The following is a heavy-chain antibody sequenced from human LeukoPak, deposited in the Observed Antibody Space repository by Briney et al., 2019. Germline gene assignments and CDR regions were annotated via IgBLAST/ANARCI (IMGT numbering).Heavy chain of an antibody. V-gene: IGHV4-4*07. CDR3: ARVLRLFNY. CDR2: MYNSGTT. Sequence: SETLSLTCTVSGGSIRTYRWSWTRQSAGRGLEWIGRMYNSGTTNYNPSLRSRVTMSVDTSRNQFSLKLRSVAAADTAVYYCARVLRLFNYWGQGTLVTVSS. J-gene: IGHJ4*02. CDR1: GGSIRTYR. D-gene: IGHD5/OR15-5a*01.